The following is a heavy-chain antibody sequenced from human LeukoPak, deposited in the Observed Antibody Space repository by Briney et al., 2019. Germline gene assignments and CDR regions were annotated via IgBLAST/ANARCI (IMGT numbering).Heavy chain of an antibody. CDR3: ARGGRLTGDHYRVPAAYYFDY. CDR2: IYYSGST. CDR1: GGSFSGYY. J-gene: IGHJ4*02. D-gene: IGHD2-2*01. Sequence: PSETLSLTCAVYGGSFSGYYWGWIRQPPGKGLEWIGSIYYSGSTYYNPSLKSRVTISVDTSKNQFSLKLSSVTAADTAVYYCARGGRLTGDHYRVPAAYYFDYWGQGTLVTVSS. V-gene: IGHV4-34*01.